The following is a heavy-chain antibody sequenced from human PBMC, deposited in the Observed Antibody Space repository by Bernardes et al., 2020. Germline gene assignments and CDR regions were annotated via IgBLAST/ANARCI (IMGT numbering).Heavy chain of an antibody. Sequence: WVSLRLTCAVSGGSFSGYYLSWIRQPPGKGLAWIGEINHSGSTNYNPSLKSRVTISVDTSKNQFSLKLSSVTAADTAVYYCARGISERAFDIWGQGTMVTVSS. CDR2: INHSGST. D-gene: IGHD2-15*01. CDR3: ARGISERAFDI. J-gene: IGHJ3*02. V-gene: IGHV4-34*01. CDR1: GGSFSGYY.